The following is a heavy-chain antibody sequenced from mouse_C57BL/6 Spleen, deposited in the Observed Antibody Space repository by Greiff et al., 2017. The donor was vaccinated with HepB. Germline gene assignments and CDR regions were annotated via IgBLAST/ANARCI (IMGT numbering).Heavy chain of an antibody. J-gene: IGHJ2*01. V-gene: IGHV5-9-1*02. Sequence: EVKLMESGEGLVKPGGSLKLSCAASGFTFSSYAMSWVRQTPEKRLEWVAYISSGGDYIYYADTVKGRFTISRDNARNTLYLQMSSLKSEDTAMYYCTRDLNGFDYWGQGTTLTVSS. CDR3: TRDLNGFDY. CDR1: GFTFSSYA. CDR2: ISSGGDYI.